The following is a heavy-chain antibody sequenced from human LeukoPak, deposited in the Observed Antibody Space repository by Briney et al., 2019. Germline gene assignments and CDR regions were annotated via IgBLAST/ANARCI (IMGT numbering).Heavy chain of an antibody. CDR3: ARARGASLYGDLGY. V-gene: IGHV3-23*01. CDR2: ISDDSGST. J-gene: IGHJ4*02. CDR1: GFTYSSNA. Sequence: GSLRLSCAASGFTYSSNAMTWVRQAPGKGLEWVSVISDDSGSTDYANSVKGRFTITRDSSKEMVYLQMNSLRAEDTAVYYCARARGASLYGDLGYWGQGTLVIVSS. D-gene: IGHD4-17*01.